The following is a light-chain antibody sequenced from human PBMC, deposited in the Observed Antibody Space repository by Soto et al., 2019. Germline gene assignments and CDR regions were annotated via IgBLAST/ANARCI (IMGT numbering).Light chain of an antibody. CDR3: QQYGSSPS. CDR1: QSVSSSY. Sequence: EIVLTQSPGTLSLSPGERATLSCRASQSVSSSYLAWDQQKPGQAPRLLIYGASSRATGIPDRFSGSGSGTDFTLTISRLEPEDFAVYYCQQYGSSPSFGQGTQLEIK. CDR2: GAS. V-gene: IGKV3-20*01. J-gene: IGKJ2*03.